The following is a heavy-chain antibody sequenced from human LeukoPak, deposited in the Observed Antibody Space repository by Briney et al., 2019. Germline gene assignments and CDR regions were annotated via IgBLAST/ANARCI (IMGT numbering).Heavy chain of an antibody. CDR2: IYSGGNA. CDR3: ARRGSNTWLFDY. D-gene: IGHD6-13*01. J-gene: IGHJ4*02. V-gene: IGHV3-53*01. Sequence: PGGSLRLSCAASGFTFSSYWMSWVRQAPGKGLGWVSLIYSGGNAYYADSVKGRFTISRDNSKNTLYLQMDSLRAEDTAVYYCARRGSNTWLFDYWGQGTLVTVSS. CDR1: GFTFSSYW.